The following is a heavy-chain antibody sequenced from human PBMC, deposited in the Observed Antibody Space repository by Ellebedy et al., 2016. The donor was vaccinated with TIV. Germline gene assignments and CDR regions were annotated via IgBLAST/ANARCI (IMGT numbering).Heavy chain of an antibody. D-gene: IGHD2-21*01. J-gene: IGHJ6*02. CDR3: AKPIGQMTQFQHTMDV. CDR1: GFTFSTYA. Sequence: GGSLRLXXAASGFTFSTYAMNWVRQAPGKGLQWVSHIGSSGTSTHYADSVRGRFTISRDNSKNTLYLQMNNLRAEDTAVYYCAKPIGQMTQFQHTMDVWGQGTTVTVSS. CDR2: IGSSGTST. V-gene: IGHV3-23*01.